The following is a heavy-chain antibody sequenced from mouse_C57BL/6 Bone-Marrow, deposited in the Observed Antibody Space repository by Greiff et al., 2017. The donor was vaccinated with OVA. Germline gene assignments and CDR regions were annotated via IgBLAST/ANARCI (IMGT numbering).Heavy chain of an antibody. V-gene: IGHV1-69*01. CDR2: IDPSDSYT. J-gene: IGHJ2*01. CDR1: GYTFTSYW. Sequence: VQLQQPGAELVMPGASVKLSCKASGYTFTSYWMHWVKQRPGQGLEWIGEIDPSDSYTKYNPKFKGKSTLTVDTSSSTAYMQRSSLTSEDSAVYYCARTLYDGSGDFDDGGQGTTLTVSA. CDR3: ARTLYDGSGDFDD. D-gene: IGHD2-12*01.